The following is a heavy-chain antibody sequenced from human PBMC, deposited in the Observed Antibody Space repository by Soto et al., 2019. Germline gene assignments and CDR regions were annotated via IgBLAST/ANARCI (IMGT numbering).Heavy chain of an antibody. Sequence: PSETLSLTCSVYGGSFSGYYWSWIRQPPGKGLEWIGEINHSGSTNYNPSLKSRVTISVDTSKNQFSLKLSSVTAADTAVYYCARGSGQWLVHYYYYGMDVWGQGTTVTVSS. J-gene: IGHJ6*02. CDR2: INHSGST. CDR3: ARGSGQWLVHYYYYGMDV. V-gene: IGHV4-34*01. CDR1: GGSFSGYY. D-gene: IGHD6-19*01.